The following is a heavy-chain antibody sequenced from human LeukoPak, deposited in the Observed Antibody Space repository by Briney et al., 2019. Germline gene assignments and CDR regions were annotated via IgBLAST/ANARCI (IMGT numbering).Heavy chain of an antibody. D-gene: IGHD2-15*01. CDR1: GFTFSRYW. V-gene: IGHV3-7*01. J-gene: IGHJ4*02. CDR3: ARDRDCSGGSCYSGYFDY. Sequence: GGSLRLSCAASGFTFSRYWMSWVRLAPGKGLEWVANIKQDGREKYYVDSVKGRFTISRDNAKNSLYLQMNSLRAEDTAVYYCARDRDCSGGSCYSGYFDYWGQGTLVTVSS. CDR2: IKQDGREK.